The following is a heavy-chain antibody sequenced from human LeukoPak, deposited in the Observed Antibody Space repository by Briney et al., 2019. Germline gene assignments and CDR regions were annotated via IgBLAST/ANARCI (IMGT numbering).Heavy chain of an antibody. J-gene: IGHJ6*02. V-gene: IGHV4-30-4*01. D-gene: IGHD2-15*01. Sequence: PSETLSLTCTVSGGSISSGDYYWSWIRQPPGKGLEWIGYIYYSGSTYYNPSLKSRVTISVDTSKNQFSLKLSSVTAADTAVYYCARDGRSGGSAYYGMDVWGQGTTVTVSS. CDR2: IYYSGST. CDR1: GGSISSGDYY. CDR3: ARDGRSGGSAYYGMDV.